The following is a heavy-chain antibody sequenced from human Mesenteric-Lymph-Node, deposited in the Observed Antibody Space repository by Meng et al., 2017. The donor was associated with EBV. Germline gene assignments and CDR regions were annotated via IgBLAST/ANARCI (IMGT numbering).Heavy chain of an antibody. D-gene: IGHD3-16*01. V-gene: IGHV4-34*01. CDR2: VNHAGTT. CDR1: GGSFSDYY. Sequence: QVQLQHWGAGLLKPSGTLSLTCAVYGGSFSDYYWTWIRQPPGKGLEWIGEVNHAGTTIYNPSLESRVTISVDTSKNQFSLKLTSVTAADTAVYFCAALGSFASSIDPWGQGTLVTVSS. J-gene: IGHJ5*02. CDR3: AALGSFASSIDP.